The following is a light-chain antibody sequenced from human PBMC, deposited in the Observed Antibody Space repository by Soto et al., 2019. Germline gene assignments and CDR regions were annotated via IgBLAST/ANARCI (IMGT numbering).Light chain of an antibody. CDR3: SSYTSSSTHNYG. V-gene: IGLV2-14*01. Sequence: QSVLTQPASVSGSPGQSITISCTGTSSDVGGYNYVSWYQQHPGKAPKLMIYDVSNRPSGVSNRFSGSKSGNTASLTISGLQAEDEADHYCSSYTSSSTHNYGFGTGTKLTVL. CDR1: SSDVGGYNY. J-gene: IGLJ1*01. CDR2: DVS.